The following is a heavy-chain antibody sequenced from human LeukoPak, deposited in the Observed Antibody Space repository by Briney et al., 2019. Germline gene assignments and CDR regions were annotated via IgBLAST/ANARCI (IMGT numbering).Heavy chain of an antibody. CDR2: ISSSSSYI. V-gene: IGHV3-21*01. J-gene: IGHJ4*02. CDR3: ARDLPVGATAFDY. D-gene: IGHD1-26*01. CDR1: GFTFSSYS. Sequence: GGSLRLSCAASGFTFSSYSMNWVRQAPGKGLEWVLSISSSSSYIYYADSVKGRFTISRDNAKNSLYLQMNSLRAEDTAVYYCARDLPVGATAFDYWGQGTLVTVSS.